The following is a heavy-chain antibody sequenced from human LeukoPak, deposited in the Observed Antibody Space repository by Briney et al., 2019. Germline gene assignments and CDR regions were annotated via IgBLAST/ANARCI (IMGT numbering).Heavy chain of an antibody. J-gene: IGHJ6*03. CDR3: AKDGRWMLSGYYMDV. Sequence: GGSLRLSCAASGFTFSSYGMHWVRQAPGKGLEWVTFIWYDGTNKDYADSVKGRFIISRDNSKNTVYLQINSLRAEDTAVYYCAKDGRWMLSGYYMDVWGKGTTVTISS. CDR1: GFTFSSYG. V-gene: IGHV3-30*02. D-gene: IGHD2-8*01. CDR2: IWYDGTNK.